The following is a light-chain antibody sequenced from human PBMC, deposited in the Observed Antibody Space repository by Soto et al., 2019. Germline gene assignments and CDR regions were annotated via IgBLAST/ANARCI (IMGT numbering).Light chain of an antibody. CDR3: SSYAGSNNWV. CDR1: SSDVGGYNY. CDR2: EVS. V-gene: IGLV2-8*01. Sequence: QSALTQPPSASGSPGQSVTISCTGTSSDVGGYNYVSWYQQHPGKAPKLMIYEVSTRPSGVPDRFSGSKSGNTASLPVSGLQAEDEADYYCSSYAGSNNWVFGGGTKVTVL. J-gene: IGLJ3*02.